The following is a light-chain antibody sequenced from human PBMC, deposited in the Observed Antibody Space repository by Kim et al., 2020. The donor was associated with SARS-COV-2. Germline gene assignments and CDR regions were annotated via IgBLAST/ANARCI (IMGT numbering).Light chain of an antibody. V-gene: IGLV2-14*01. CDR1: SSDIGGYKY. CDR2: DVS. CDR3: SSYTSSSTYYV. J-gene: IGLJ1*01. Sequence: QSALTQPASVSGSPGQSITISCTGTSSDIGGYKYVSWYQQHPGKAPKLMIYDVSKRPSGVANRFSGSKSGNTASLTISGLQAGDEADYYCSSYTSSSTYYVCGTGTKVTVL.